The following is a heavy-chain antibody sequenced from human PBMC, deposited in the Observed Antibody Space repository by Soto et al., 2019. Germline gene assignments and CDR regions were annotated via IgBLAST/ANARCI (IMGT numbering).Heavy chain of an antibody. J-gene: IGHJ4*02. CDR3: AARDGYNYPFDY. CDR1: GGSFSGYY. Sequence: SETLSLTCAVYGGSFSGYYWSWIRQPPGKGLERIGEINHSGSTNYNPSLKSRVTISVDTSKNQFSLKLSSVTAADTAVYYCAARDGYNYPFDYWGQGTLVTVSS. D-gene: IGHD5-12*01. CDR2: INHSGST. V-gene: IGHV4-34*01.